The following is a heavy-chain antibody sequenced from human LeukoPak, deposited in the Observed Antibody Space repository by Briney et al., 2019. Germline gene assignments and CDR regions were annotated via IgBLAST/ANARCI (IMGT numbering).Heavy chain of an antibody. D-gene: IGHD2/OR15-2a*01. CDR3: VSFYETY. V-gene: IGHV3-74*01. Sequence: GGSPRLSCAASGNYWMHWVRQVPGKGLVWVSHINSDGSWTSYADSVKGRFTISKDNARNTVYLQMNSLRAEDTAVYYCVSFYETYWGRGTLVTVSS. CDR2: INSDGSWT. CDR1: GNYW. J-gene: IGHJ4*02.